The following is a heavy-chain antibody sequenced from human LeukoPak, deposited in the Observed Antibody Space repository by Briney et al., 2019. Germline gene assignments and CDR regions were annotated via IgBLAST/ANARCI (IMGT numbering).Heavy chain of an antibody. D-gene: IGHD3-9*01. J-gene: IGHJ6*02. CDR3: ARDHRSSGSYFDWLYHHCYGMDV. CDR2: IWYDGSNK. V-gene: IGHV3-33*01. CDR1: GFTFSSYG. Sequence: QSGGSLRLSCAASGFTFSSYGMHWVRQAPGKGLEWVAVIWYDGSNKYYADSVKGRFTISRDNSKNTLYLQMNSLRAEDTAVYYCARDHRSSGSYFDWLYHHCYGMDVWGQGTTVTVSS.